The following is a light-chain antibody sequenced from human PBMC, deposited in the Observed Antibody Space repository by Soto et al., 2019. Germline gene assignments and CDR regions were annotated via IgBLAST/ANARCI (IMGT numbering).Light chain of an antibody. CDR1: QSISKW. Sequence: DIPMTQSPATLSASVGDRVTITWRASQSISKWLAWYQQKPGKAPKLMIYDSSTLESGVPSRFSGSGSGTDCTFTITSLQPEDIATYYCQQYDNLPITFGQGTRLEIK. V-gene: IGKV1-5*01. J-gene: IGKJ5*01. CDR3: QQYDNLPIT. CDR2: DSS.